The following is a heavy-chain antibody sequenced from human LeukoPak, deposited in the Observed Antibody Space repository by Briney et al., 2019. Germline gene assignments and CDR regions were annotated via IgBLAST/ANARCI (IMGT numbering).Heavy chain of an antibody. CDR2: IGDCCYGT. D-gene: IGHD3-9*01. Sequence: PGGPLRLSCAASGFTFSDYAMSWVRQAPGKGLECVSSIGDCCYGTYYADSVKVRFTNSRDNAKNSLYMQMNSLRAEDTALYYCAKDMTRYFDWLLRCWGQGTLVTVSS. V-gene: IGHV3-23*01. CDR3: AKDMTRYFDWLLRC. J-gene: IGHJ4*02. CDR1: GFTFSDYA.